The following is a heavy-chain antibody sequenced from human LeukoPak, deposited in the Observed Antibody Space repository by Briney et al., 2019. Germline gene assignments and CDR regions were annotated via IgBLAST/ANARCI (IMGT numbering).Heavy chain of an antibody. J-gene: IGHJ4*02. CDR3: ARDPPFRSGWSQNHFDH. CDR2: ISYDGGNE. CDR1: GFIFEDCA. Sequence: GRSLRLSCAPFGFIFEDCAMHWVRQAPGKGLEWVALISYDGGNENYADSVKGRFTISRDNSKNTLYLHMNSLRPEDTAVYYCARDPPFRSGWSQNHFDHWGQGTLVTVSS. V-gene: IGHV3-30*04. D-gene: IGHD6-19*01.